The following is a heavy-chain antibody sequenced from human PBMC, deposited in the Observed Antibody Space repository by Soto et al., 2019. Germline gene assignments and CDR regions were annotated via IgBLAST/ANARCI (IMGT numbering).Heavy chain of an antibody. CDR1: GGIFSSYA. CDR2: IIPVFDTA. Sequence: QVQLVQSGAEVKKPGSSVKVSCKASGGIFSSYAINWVRQAPGQGLEWMGGIIPVFDTANYAQHFQGRVTITANESTSTVYMELSRLISEDTAVYYWARDPSGAIASGMVYWGQGTLVTVSS. J-gene: IGHJ4*02. V-gene: IGHV1-69*12. D-gene: IGHD6-13*01. CDR3: ARDPSGAIASGMVY.